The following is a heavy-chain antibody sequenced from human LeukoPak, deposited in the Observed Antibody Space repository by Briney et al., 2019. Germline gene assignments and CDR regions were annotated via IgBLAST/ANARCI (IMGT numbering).Heavy chain of an antibody. CDR2: IIPILGIA. CDR1: GGTFSSYA. D-gene: IGHD2-21*02. Sequence: SVKVSCKSSGGTFSSYAISWVRQAPGQGLEWMGRIIPILGIANYAQKFQGRVTITADKSTSTAYMELSSLRSEDTAVYYCARDDYCGGDCYSNHDAFDIWGQGTMVTVSS. CDR3: ARDDYCGGDCYSNHDAFDI. J-gene: IGHJ3*02. V-gene: IGHV1-69*04.